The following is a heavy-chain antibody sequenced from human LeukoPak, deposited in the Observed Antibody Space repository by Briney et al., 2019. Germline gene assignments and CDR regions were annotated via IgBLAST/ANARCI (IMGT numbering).Heavy chain of an antibody. V-gene: IGHV3-21*01. D-gene: IGHD2/OR15-2a*01. Sequence: GGSLRLSCAASGFTFSSYSMNWVRQAPGKGLEWVSSISSSSSYIYYADSVKGRFTISRDNAKNSLYLQMNSLRAEDTAVYYCAREGPRGNSQFDYWGQGTLVTVSS. CDR1: GFTFSSYS. J-gene: IGHJ4*02. CDR2: ISSSSSYI. CDR3: AREGPRGNSQFDY.